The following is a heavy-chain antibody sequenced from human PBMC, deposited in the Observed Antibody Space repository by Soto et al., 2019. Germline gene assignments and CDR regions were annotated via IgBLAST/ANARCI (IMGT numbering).Heavy chain of an antibody. V-gene: IGHV4-31*03. CDR2: IYYSGST. CDR1: GGSISSGGYY. Sequence: QVQLQESGPGLVKPSQTLSLTCTVSGGSISSGGYYWSWIRQHPGKGLEWIGYIYYSGSTYYNPSPHGRVTISVDTSKNQFSRKLSSVTAADTAVYYCARLASGYDSHLFDYWGQGTLVTVSP. J-gene: IGHJ4*02. CDR3: ARLASGYDSHLFDY. D-gene: IGHD5-12*01.